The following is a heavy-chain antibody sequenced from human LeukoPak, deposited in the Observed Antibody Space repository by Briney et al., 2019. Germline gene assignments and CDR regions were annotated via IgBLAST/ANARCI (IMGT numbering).Heavy chain of an antibody. CDR3: AYMRGLYYGIDY. J-gene: IGHJ4*02. Sequence: QTGGSLRLSCAASGFTFSSSAMSWVRQAPGKGLEWVSAISNNGGYTYYADSVQGRFTISRDNSKSTLCLQMNSLRAEDTAVYYCAYMRGLYYGIDYWGQGTLVTVSS. CDR2: ISNNGGYT. D-gene: IGHD3-10*01. V-gene: IGHV3-23*01. CDR1: GFTFSSSA.